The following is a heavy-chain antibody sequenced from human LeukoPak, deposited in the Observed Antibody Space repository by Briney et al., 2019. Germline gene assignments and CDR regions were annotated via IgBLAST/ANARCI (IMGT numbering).Heavy chain of an antibody. CDR3: ATRAPPYYYYGMDV. CDR2: FDPEDGET. J-gene: IGHJ6*04. CDR1: GYTLTGLS. Sequence: GASVKVSCKVSGYTLTGLSMHWVRQAPGKGLEWMGGFDPEDGETIYAQKFQGRVTMTEDTSTDTAYTELSSLRSEDTAVYYCATRAPPYYYYGMDVWGKGTTVTVSS. D-gene: IGHD1-26*01. V-gene: IGHV1-24*01.